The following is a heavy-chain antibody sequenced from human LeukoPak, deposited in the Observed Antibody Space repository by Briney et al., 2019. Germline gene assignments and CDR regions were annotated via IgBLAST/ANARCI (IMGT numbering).Heavy chain of an antibody. CDR2: IYYSGDT. V-gene: IGHV4-59*08. D-gene: IGHD1/OR15-1a*01. J-gene: IGHJ4*02. CDR1: GASITSYY. CDR3: VRHEQGRFDY. Sequence: PSETLSLTCTVSGASITSYYWSWIRQPPGKGLEWIGYIYYSGDTNFNPSLRSRVTISVDTFKNQFSLKLSSVTAADTAVYYCVRHEQGRFDYWGQGTLVTVSS.